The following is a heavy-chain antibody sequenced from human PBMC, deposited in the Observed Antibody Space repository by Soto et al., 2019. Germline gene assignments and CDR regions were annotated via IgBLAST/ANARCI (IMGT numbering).Heavy chain of an antibody. Sequence: QVQLVQSGAEVKKPGSSVKVSCKASGGTFSSYTISWVRQAPGQGLEWMGRIIPILGIANYAQKFQGRVTITADKSTSTAYMELSRLRSEDTAVYYCARGPRGYCSSTSCYGREYYYYYMDVWGKGTTVTVSS. J-gene: IGHJ6*03. CDR2: IIPILGIA. CDR1: GGTFSSYT. V-gene: IGHV1-69*02. D-gene: IGHD2-2*01. CDR3: ARGPRGYCSSTSCYGREYYYYYMDV.